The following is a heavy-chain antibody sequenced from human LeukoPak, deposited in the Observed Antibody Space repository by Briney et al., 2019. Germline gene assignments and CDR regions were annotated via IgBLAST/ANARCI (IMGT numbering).Heavy chain of an antibody. V-gene: IGHV3-30*04. CDR3: ARGPGNYYYYGMDV. J-gene: IGHJ6*02. CDR1: GFTFSSYA. D-gene: IGHD2-2*01. Sequence: PGGSLRLSCAASGFTFSSYAMHWVRQAPGKGLEWVAVISYDGSNKYYADSVKGRFTISGDNSKNTLYLQMNSLRAEDTAVYYCARGPGNYYYYGMDVWGQGTTVTVSS. CDR2: ISYDGSNK.